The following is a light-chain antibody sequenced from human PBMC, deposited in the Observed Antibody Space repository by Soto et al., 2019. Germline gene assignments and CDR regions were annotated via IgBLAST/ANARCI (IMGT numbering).Light chain of an antibody. Sequence: QSALTQPPSASGSPGQSVTISCTGTSSDVGGYNYVSWYQQHPGKAPKLMIYEVTKRPSGVPDRFSGSKSGNTASLTVSGLQAEYEPDYYCISSAATAYVFGTGTKLTVL. V-gene: IGLV2-8*01. CDR2: EVT. CDR1: SSDVGGYNY. J-gene: IGLJ1*01. CDR3: ISSAATAYV.